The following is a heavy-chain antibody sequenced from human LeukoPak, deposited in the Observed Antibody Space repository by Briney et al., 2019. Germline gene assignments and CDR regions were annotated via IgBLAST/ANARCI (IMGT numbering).Heavy chain of an antibody. CDR3: ARDVYYGSGSPRLDY. CDR1: GFTLSNYW. J-gene: IGHJ4*02. CDR2: INSDGINT. D-gene: IGHD3-10*01. V-gene: IGHV3-74*01. Sequence: GGSLRLSCAASGFTLSNYWMHWVRQAPGKGLVWVSRINSDGINTSYADSVKGRFTISRDNSKNSLYLQMNSLRAEDTAVYYRARDVYYGSGSPRLDYWGQGTLVTVSS.